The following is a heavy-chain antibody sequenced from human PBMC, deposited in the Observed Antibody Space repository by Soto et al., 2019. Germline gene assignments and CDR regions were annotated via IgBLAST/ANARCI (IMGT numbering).Heavy chain of an antibody. CDR2: TYYKSKWYY. D-gene: IGHD2-15*01. J-gene: IGHJ5*02. CDR1: GDSVSGNGVA. Sequence: SQPLSLTCAISGDSVSGNGVAWNWIRQSPSRGLEWLGRTYYKSKWYYNYAASVKSRIIIRPDTSKNQFSLQLNSVSPEDTAVYYCAKAGLTSGTLWFGPWGQGTLVTVSS. CDR3: AKAGLTSGTLWFGP. V-gene: IGHV6-1*01.